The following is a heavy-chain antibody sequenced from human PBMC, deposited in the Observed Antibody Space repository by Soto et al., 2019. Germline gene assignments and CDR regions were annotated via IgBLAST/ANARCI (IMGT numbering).Heavy chain of an antibody. V-gene: IGHV4-4*09. CDR1: GGSIGGYT. CDR2: IHSSGSI. J-gene: IGHJ1*01. CDR3: ARDLDGLHDDTSGPFPRPG. Sequence: SETLSLTCSVYGGSIGGYTWTWIRQAPGRGLEWIGYIHSSGSIYYNPSLKSRATMSIDTAGNQFSLKVSSVTVADTAVYYCARDLDGLHDDTSGPFPRPGWGQGTLVTVSS. D-gene: IGHD3-22*01.